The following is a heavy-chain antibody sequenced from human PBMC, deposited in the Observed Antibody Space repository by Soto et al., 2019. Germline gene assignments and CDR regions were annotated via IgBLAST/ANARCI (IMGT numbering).Heavy chain of an antibody. D-gene: IGHD3-16*01. CDR1: GGTFSSYA. Sequence: ASVKVSCKASGGTFSSYAISWVRQAPGQGLEWMGGIIPIFGTANYAQKFQGRVTITADESTSTAYMELSSLRSEDTAVYYCARYDRILKSFDYWGQGTLVIVSS. J-gene: IGHJ4*02. V-gene: IGHV1-69*13. CDR2: IIPIFGTA. CDR3: ARYDRILKSFDY.